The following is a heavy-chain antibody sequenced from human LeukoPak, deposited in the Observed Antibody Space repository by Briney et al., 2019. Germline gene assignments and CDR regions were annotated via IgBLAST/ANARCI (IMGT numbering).Heavy chain of an antibody. CDR2: ISYDGSNK. D-gene: IGHD6-13*01. V-gene: IGHV3-30*18. CDR3: AKESAISAAAGTFWFDP. J-gene: IGHJ5*02. Sequence: GGSLRLSCAASGFTFSSYGMHWVRQAPGKGLEWVAVISYDGSNKYYADSVKGRFTISRDNSKNTLYLQMNSLRAEDTAVYYCAKESAISAAAGTFWFDPWGQGTLVTVSS. CDR1: GFTFSSYG.